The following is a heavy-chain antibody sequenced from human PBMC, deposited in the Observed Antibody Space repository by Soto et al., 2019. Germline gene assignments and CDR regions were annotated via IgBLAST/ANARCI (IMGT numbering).Heavy chain of an antibody. V-gene: IGHV4-59*08. Sequence: SETLSLTCTVSGGSISSYYWSWIRQPPGKGLEWIGYIYYSGSTNYNPSLKSRVTISVDTSKNQFSLKLSSVTAADTAVYYCARHWITMVRGVCHFDYWGQGTLVTVSS. J-gene: IGHJ4*02. D-gene: IGHD3-10*01. CDR2: IYYSGST. CDR1: GGSISSYY. CDR3: ARHWITMVRGVCHFDY.